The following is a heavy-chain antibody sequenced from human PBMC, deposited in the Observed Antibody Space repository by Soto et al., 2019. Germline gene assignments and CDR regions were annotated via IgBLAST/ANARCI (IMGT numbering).Heavy chain of an antibody. J-gene: IGHJ5*01. CDR3: SSGPTTQKFFS. D-gene: IGHD3-3*01. CDR2: IDNSRSP. Sequence: PSETLSLTCSVSGASIYNGGSFCSCIRQSPGKSLECIAHIDNSRSPYNNPFLKSRVTTSADTSMNQFSLALSSVTAADTAFFYCSSGPTTQKFFSWR. V-gene: IGHV4-30-4*01. CDR1: GASIYNGGSF.